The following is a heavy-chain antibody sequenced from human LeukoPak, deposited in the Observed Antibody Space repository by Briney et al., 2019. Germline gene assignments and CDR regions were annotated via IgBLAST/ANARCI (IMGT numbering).Heavy chain of an antibody. Sequence: GGSLRLSCAASGFTFSSYSMNWVRQAPGKGLEWVSSISSNSSYIYYADSVKGRFAISRDNAKNSLYLQMNSLRAEDTAVYYCARRYGDSTSPRGMDVWGKGTTVTVSS. V-gene: IGHV3-21*01. D-gene: IGHD4-17*01. J-gene: IGHJ6*04. CDR1: GFTFSSYS. CDR3: ARRYGDSTSPRGMDV. CDR2: ISSNSSYI.